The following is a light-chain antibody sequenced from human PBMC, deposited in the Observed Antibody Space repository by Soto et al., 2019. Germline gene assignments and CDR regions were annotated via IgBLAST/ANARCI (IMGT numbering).Light chain of an antibody. CDR1: YDISSS. V-gene: IGKV1-9*01. CDR2: DSS. CDR3: QQLSHYPYT. Sequence: DIQLTQSPSFLSASVEDRVTISCRASYDISSSLAWYQQEPGKPPKLLIYDSSTLQTGVPSRFTGSGSGRKFTLTIRGLQFGDFATYFWQQLSHYPYTFGQGTKLEI. J-gene: IGKJ2*01.